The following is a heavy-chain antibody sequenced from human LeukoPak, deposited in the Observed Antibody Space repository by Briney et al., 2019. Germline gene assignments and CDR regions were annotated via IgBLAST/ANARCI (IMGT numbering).Heavy chain of an antibody. V-gene: IGHV1-8*01. J-gene: IGHJ3*02. CDR2: MNPNSDNT. CDR3: ARRSRRANAFDI. Sequence: ASVKVSCKASGYTFTSYDINWVRQATGQGLEWVGWMNPNSDNTGYAQKFQGRVTMTRNTSISTAYMELSSLRSEDTAVYYCARRSRRANAFDIWGQGTMVTVSS. D-gene: IGHD2-2*01. CDR1: GYTFTSYD.